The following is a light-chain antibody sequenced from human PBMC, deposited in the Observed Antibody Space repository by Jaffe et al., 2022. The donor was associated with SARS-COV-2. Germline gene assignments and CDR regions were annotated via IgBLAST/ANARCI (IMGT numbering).Light chain of an antibody. V-gene: IGKV1-39*01. Sequence: DIQMTQSPSSLSASVGDRVTISCRASQGISDYLNWYQHKPGEAPKLLIFAASSLQRGVPSRFRGSGSETDFTLTITSLQPEDFATYFCQQSYHTPRTFGQGTKVEVK. J-gene: IGKJ1*01. CDR2: AAS. CDR1: QGISDY. CDR3: QQSYHTPRT.